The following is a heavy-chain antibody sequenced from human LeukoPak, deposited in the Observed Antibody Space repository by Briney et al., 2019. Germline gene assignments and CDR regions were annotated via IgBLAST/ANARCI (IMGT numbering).Heavy chain of an antibody. D-gene: IGHD2-15*01. CDR1: GFTFSSYG. J-gene: IGHJ6*03. CDR3: AKDGQWWTSYYYYYMDV. Sequence: GGSLRLSCAASGFTFSSYGMHWVRQAPGKGLEWVAVMSYDGNNKYYADSVKGRLTISRDNSKNMLYLQMNSLRAEDTAVYYCAKDGQWWTSYYYYYMDVWGKGTTVTVSS. V-gene: IGHV3-30*18. CDR2: MSYDGNNK.